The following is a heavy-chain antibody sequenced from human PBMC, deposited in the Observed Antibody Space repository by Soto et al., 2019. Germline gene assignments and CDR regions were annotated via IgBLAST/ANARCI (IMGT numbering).Heavy chain of an antibody. CDR2: ISYDGSNK. CDR3: AKDLFWGTSNTVTNPLYYYYGMDV. J-gene: IGHJ6*02. CDR1: GFTFSSYG. D-gene: IGHD4-4*01. Sequence: QVQLVESGGGVVQPGRSLRLSCAASGFTFSSYGMHWVRQAPGKGLEWVAVISYDGSNKYYADSVKGRFTISRDNSKITLYLQMNSLRAEDTAVYYCAKDLFWGTSNTVTNPLYYYYGMDVWGQGTTVTVSS. V-gene: IGHV3-30*18.